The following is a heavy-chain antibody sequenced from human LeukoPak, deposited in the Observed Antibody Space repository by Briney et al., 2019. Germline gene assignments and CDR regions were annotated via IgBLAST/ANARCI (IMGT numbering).Heavy chain of an antibody. CDR2: ISYDGSNK. CDR3: ARTERAAATR. J-gene: IGHJ4*02. D-gene: IGHD6-13*01. Sequence: QPGRSLRLSCAASGFTFSSYAMPWVRQAPGKGLEWVAVISYDGSNKYYADSVKGRFTISRDNSKNTLYLQMNSLRAEDTAVYYCARTERAAATRWGQGTLVTVSS. CDR1: GFTFSSYA. V-gene: IGHV3-30-3*01.